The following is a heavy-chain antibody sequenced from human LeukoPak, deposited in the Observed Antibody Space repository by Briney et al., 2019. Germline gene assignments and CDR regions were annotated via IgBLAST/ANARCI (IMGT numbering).Heavy chain of an antibody. J-gene: IGHJ5*02. D-gene: IGHD2-15*01. CDR3: ARGGGGYCSGGSCYHNWFDP. Sequence: ASVKVSCKTSGYSFILYGISWVRQAPGQGPEWMGWISTSTGDTKYTQKFQGRVTLTMDTSTSTAYMELSSLRSDDTAVYYCARGGGGYCSGGSCYHNWFDPWGQGTLVTVSS. CDR2: ISTSTGDT. CDR1: GYSFILYG. V-gene: IGHV1-18*01.